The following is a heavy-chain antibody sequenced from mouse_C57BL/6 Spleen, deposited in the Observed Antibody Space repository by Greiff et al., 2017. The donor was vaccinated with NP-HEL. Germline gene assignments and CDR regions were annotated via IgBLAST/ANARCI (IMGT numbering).Heavy chain of an antibody. D-gene: IGHD3-2*02. Sequence: VQLQQSGAELVKPGASVKLSCKASGYTFTEYTIHWVKQRSGQGLEWIGWFYPGSGSIKYNEKFKDKATLTADKSSSTVYMELSRLTSEDSAVYFCARHADRAQAAYYYAMDYLGQGTSVTVSS. CDR3: ARHADRAQAAYYYAMDY. J-gene: IGHJ4*01. CDR2: FYPGSGSI. CDR1: GYTFTEYT. V-gene: IGHV1-62-2*01.